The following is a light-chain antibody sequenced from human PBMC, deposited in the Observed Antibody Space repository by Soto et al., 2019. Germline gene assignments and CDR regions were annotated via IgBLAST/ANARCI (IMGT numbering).Light chain of an antibody. V-gene: IGLV1-40*01. CDR3: HSYDSNLSGV. J-gene: IGLJ3*02. CDR2: GNS. Sequence: QSVLTQPPSVSGAPGQRVTISCTGSSSNIGAGYDVHWYQQLPGTAPKLLIYGNSNRPSGVPDRFSGSKSGTSASLAITGLQAEDEADYYCHSYDSNLSGVFGGGTKLTVL. CDR1: SSNIGAGYD.